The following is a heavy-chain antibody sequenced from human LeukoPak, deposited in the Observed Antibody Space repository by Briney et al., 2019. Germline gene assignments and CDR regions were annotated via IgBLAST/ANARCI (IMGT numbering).Heavy chain of an antibody. V-gene: IGHV3-53*01. CDR1: GFTVSSNS. CDR2: IYSDNT. CDR3: ARDRGSGLDY. J-gene: IGHJ4*02. D-gene: IGHD3-10*01. Sequence: GGSLRLSCTVSGFTVSSNSMSWVRQAPGKGLEWVSFIYSDNTHYSDSVKGRFTISRDNSKNTLYLQMNRLRAEDTAVYYCARDRGSGLDYWGQGTLVTVSS.